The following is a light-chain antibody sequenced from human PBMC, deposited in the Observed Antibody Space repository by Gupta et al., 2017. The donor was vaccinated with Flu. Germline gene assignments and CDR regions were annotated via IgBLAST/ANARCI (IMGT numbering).Light chain of an antibody. CDR1: QSLVYSDGNTV. V-gene: IGKV2-30*01. CDR3: MQGAHWPWA. CDR2: LVS. Sequence: VVMTQSPLSLPVALGQPASIACRSSQSLVYSDGNTVLHWFQQRPGQSPRRLISLVSHRDSGVPDRFSGSGSGTDFTLKISRVEAEDVGVYFCMQGAHWPWAFGQGTKVEIK. J-gene: IGKJ1*01.